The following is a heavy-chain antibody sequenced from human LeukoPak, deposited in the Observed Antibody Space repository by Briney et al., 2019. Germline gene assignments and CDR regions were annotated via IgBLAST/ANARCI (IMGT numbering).Heavy chain of an antibody. V-gene: IGHV1-18*01. CDR2: ISAYNGNT. D-gene: IGHD6-13*01. Sequence: SVKVSCKASGYTFTSYGISWVRQAPGQGLEWMGWISAYNGNTNYAQKLQGRLTMTTDTSTSTAYMELRSLRSDDTAVYFCARGGSSWSAEYFQHWGQGTLVTVSS. CDR3: ARGGSSWSAEYFQH. J-gene: IGHJ1*01. CDR1: GYTFTSYG.